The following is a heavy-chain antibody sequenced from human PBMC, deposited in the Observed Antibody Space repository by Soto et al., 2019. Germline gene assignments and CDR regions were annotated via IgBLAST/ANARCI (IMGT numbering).Heavy chain of an antibody. CDR3: ARGGGVGVAGSAAFDM. V-gene: IGHV1-2*02. D-gene: IGHD3-3*01. CDR2: INPATGAA. J-gene: IGHJ3*02. CDR1: GYPVTAYY. Sequence: QLHLVQSGAVVKKPGASVTVSCSASGYPVTAYYMHWVRQAPGRGLEWMGGINPATGAAKYTQTFQGRVTMPRATSTGTVFMELSGLTSGDPAVFYCARGGGVGVAGSAAFDMWGQGTLVTVSS.